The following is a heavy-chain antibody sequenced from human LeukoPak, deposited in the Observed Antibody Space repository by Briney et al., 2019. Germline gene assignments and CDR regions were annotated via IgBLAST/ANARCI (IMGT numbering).Heavy chain of an antibody. Sequence: GESLQISCKGSGYSFTSYWISWVRQMPGKGLEWMGRIDPSDSYTNYSPSFQGHVTISADKSISTAYLQWSSLKASDTAMYYCARPESIAAAGTPFDYWGQGTLVTVSS. V-gene: IGHV5-10-1*01. CDR1: GYSFTSYW. CDR3: ARPESIAAAGTPFDY. J-gene: IGHJ4*02. D-gene: IGHD6-13*01. CDR2: IDPSDSYT.